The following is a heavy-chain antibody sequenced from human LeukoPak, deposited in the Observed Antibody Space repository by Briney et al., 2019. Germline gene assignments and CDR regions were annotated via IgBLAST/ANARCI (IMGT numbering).Heavy chain of an antibody. V-gene: IGHV4-39*01. CDR3: ASSVRRHMVRGVIIAFPPDY. CDR2: INHSGST. J-gene: IGHJ4*02. Sequence: ETLSLTCTVSGGSISSSSYYWGWIRQPPGKGLEWIGEINHSGSTNYNPSLKSRVTISVDTSKNQFSLKLSSVTAANTAVYYCASSVRRHMVRGVIIAFPPDYWGQGTLVTVSS. CDR1: GGSISSSSYY. D-gene: IGHD3-10*01.